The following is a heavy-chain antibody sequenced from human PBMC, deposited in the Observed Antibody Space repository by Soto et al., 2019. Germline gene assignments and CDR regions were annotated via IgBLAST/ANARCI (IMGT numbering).Heavy chain of an antibody. D-gene: IGHD6-19*01. Sequence: SETLSLTCTVSGGSITSDIYYWTWIRQHPDKGLEWIGYISYSGTTYYTPSLKSRVTMSVDTSENHFSLKLTSVTPADTAVYYCATSLGGWYFDSWGQRTLVTVS. CDR2: ISYSGTT. CDR1: GGSITSDIYY. V-gene: IGHV4-31*03. CDR3: ATSLGGWYFDS. J-gene: IGHJ4*02.